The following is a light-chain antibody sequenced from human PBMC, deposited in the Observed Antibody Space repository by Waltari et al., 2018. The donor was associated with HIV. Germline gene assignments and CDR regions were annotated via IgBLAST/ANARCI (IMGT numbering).Light chain of an antibody. J-gene: IGLJ3*02. CDR2: DRN. CDR1: SVRTYY. V-gene: IGLV3-19*01. Sequence: SSELAQDPAVSVALGQTVRITCQGDSVRTYYASWYQQKPGQAPVLVFYDRNNRPSGIPDRFSGSTSGDTASLTITVAQAEDEADYYCNSRDTIGHWFFGGGTKVTVL. CDR3: NSRDTIGHWF.